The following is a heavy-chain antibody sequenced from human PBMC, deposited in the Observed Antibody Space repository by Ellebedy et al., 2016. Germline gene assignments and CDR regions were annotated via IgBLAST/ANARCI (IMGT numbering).Heavy chain of an antibody. CDR2: INSDGSIR. Sequence: HTGGSLRLSCAASGLTFSNHWMHWVRQAPGGGLEWVSRINSDGSIRSYADSVKGRFTISRDNAENTLYLQMNSLRAEDTAVYYCARDFDAAAGTWGQGTLVTVSS. D-gene: IGHD6-13*01. CDR3: ARDFDAAAGT. J-gene: IGHJ4*02. V-gene: IGHV3-74*01. CDR1: GLTFSNHW.